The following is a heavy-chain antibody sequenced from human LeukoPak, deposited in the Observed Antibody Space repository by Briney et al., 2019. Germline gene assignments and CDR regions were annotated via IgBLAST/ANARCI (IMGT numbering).Heavy chain of an antibody. J-gene: IGHJ6*02. D-gene: IGHD3-3*01. CDR3: ARRAGVGITIFGVVRGYYYYGMDV. V-gene: IGHV1-18*01. CDR1: GYTFTSYG. CDR2: ISAYNGNT. Sequence: ASVKVSCKAPGYTFTSYGISWVRQAPGQGLEWMGWISAYNGNTNYAQKLQGRVTMTTDTSTSTAYMELRSLRSDDTAVYYCARRAGVGITIFGVVRGYYYYGMDVWGQGTTVTVSS.